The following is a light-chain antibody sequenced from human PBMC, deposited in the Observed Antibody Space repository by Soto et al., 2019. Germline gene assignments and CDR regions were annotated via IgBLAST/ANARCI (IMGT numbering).Light chain of an antibody. Sequence: QSALTQPASVSGSPGQSITISCTGTSSDVGGYNYVSWYQQHPGKAPKLMIYEVSNRPSGVSNRFSGSKSGNTASLTISGLQAEDEADYYCCSYAGSYTLVLGGGTKLTVL. J-gene: IGLJ3*02. CDR3: CSYAGSYTLV. V-gene: IGLV2-14*01. CDR1: SSDVGGYNY. CDR2: EVS.